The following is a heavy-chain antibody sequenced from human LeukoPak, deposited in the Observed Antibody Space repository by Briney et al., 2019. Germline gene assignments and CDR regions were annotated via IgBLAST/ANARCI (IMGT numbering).Heavy chain of an antibody. Sequence: GGSLRLSCAASGFTFSSYSMNWVRQAPGKGLEWVSSISSSSSYIYYADSVKGRFTISRDNAKNSLYLQMNSLGAEDTAVYYCARGEDEHIVVVTAISVSFDIWGQGTMVTVSS. CDR1: GFTFSSYS. J-gene: IGHJ3*02. CDR2: ISSSSSYI. CDR3: ARGEDEHIVVVTAISVSFDI. D-gene: IGHD2-21*02. V-gene: IGHV3-21*01.